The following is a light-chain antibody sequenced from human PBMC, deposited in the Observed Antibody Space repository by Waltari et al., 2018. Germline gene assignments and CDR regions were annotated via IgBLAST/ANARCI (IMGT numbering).Light chain of an antibody. CDR1: QRIGTS. V-gene: IGKV1-39*01. Sequence: DIQMTKSPSSLSASLGHRVTITCRASQRIGTSLSWYQHKPGKAPNLLIYAASRLQSGVPSRFSGSGSGTDFTLTVSSLQPEDFATYYCQQSYSTPWTFGQGAKVEIK. J-gene: IGKJ1*01. CDR3: QQSYSTPWT. CDR2: AAS.